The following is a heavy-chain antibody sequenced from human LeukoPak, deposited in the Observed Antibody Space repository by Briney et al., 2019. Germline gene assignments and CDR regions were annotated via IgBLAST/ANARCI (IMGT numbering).Heavy chain of an antibody. D-gene: IGHD6-6*01. V-gene: IGHV1-46*01. J-gene: IGHJ5*02. CDR2: INPSGSRT. CDR1: GYTFTDYY. Sequence: ASVKVSCKASGYTFTDYYMHWVRQAPGRGLEWLGLINPSGSRTICAQKFQGRVTMTRDTSTSTDYMELSSLTSEDTAVYYCARDNSYRDSSWWFDPWGQGTLVTVSS. CDR3: ARDNSYRDSSWWFDP.